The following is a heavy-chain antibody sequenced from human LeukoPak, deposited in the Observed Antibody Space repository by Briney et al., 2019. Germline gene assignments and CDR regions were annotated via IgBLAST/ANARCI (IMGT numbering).Heavy chain of an antibody. J-gene: IGHJ4*02. CDR3: ARGYGYGDYVNFDY. Sequence: ASVKVSCKASGYTFTGYYMHWVRQAPGQGLEWMGWINTNTGNPTYAQGFTGRFVFSLDTSVSTAYLQISSLKAEDTAVYYCARGYGYGDYVNFDYWGQGTLATVSS. CDR2: INTNTGNP. CDR1: GYTFTGYY. V-gene: IGHV7-4-1*02. D-gene: IGHD4-17*01.